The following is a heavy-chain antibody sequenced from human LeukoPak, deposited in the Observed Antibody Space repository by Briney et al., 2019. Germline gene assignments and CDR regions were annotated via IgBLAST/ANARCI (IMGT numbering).Heavy chain of an antibody. J-gene: IGHJ4*02. CDR1: GGSISSSSYY. CDR2: IYYSGST. D-gene: IGHD3-16*02. Sequence: SETLSLTCTVSGGSISSSSYYWGWIRQPPGKGLEWIGSIYYSGSTYYNPSLKSRVTISVDTSKNQFSLKLSSVTAADTAVYYCARQVTFGGVIEYYFDYWGQGTLVTVSS. V-gene: IGHV4-39*01. CDR3: ARQVTFGGVIEYYFDY.